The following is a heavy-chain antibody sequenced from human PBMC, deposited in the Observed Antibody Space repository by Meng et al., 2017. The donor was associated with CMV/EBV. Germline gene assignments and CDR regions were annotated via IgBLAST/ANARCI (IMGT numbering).Heavy chain of an antibody. D-gene: IGHD5-24*01. Sequence: ASVKVSCKASGYTFTGYYMHWVRQAPGQGLEWMGWINPNSGGTNYAQKFQGRVTMTRDTSISTAYMELSRLRSDDTAVYYCARRRWLFGGMDVWGQGTTVTVSS. CDR1: GYTFTGYY. CDR2: INPNSGGT. J-gene: IGHJ6*02. V-gene: IGHV1-2*02. CDR3: ARRRWLFGGMDV.